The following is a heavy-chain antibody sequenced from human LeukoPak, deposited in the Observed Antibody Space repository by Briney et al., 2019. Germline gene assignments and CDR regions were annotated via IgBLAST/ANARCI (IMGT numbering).Heavy chain of an antibody. D-gene: IGHD6-13*01. CDR1: GGSISSYY. CDR3: ARDLGGSSSWINWFDP. V-gene: IGHV4-59*01. J-gene: IGHJ5*02. CDR2: IYYSGST. Sequence: SETLSLTCTVSGGSISSYYWSWIRQPPGKGLEWIGYIYYSGSTNYNPSLKSRVTISVDTSKKQFSLKLSSVTAADTAVYYCARDLGGSSSWINWFDPWGQGTLVTVSS.